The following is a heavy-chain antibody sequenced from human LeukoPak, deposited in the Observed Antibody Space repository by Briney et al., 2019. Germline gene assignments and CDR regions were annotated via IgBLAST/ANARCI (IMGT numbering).Heavy chain of an antibody. Sequence: SETLSLTCTVSGGSISSSSCYWGWIRQPPGKGLEWIGSIYYSGSTYYNPSLKSRVTISVDTSKNQFSLKLSSVTAADTAVYYCASTRDGDHDYWGQGTLVTVSS. CDR3: ASTRDGDHDY. J-gene: IGHJ4*02. CDR2: IYYSGST. D-gene: IGHD3-10*01. CDR1: GGSISSSSCY. V-gene: IGHV4-39*01.